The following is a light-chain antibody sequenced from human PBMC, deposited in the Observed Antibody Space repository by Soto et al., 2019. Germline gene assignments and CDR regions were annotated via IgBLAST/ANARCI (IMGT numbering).Light chain of an antibody. Sequence: EIVLTQSPGSLSLSQGERATLSCRASQSLSSNYLAWYQQRPGQAPRLLIYGASNRATGIPDRFRGSGSGTDFTLTISKLEPEDFAVYYCQQFGSSPFTFGPGTKVDI. J-gene: IGKJ3*01. CDR1: QSLSSNY. V-gene: IGKV3-20*01. CDR2: GAS. CDR3: QQFGSSPFT.